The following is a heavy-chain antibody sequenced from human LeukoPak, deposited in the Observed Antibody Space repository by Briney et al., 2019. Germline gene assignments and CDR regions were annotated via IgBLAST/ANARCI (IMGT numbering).Heavy chain of an antibody. CDR1: GFTFSSYA. V-gene: IGHV3-23*01. J-gene: IGHJ5*02. D-gene: IGHD2-21*02. CDR2: IRGSAGST. Sequence: GGSLRLSCAASGFTFSSYAMSWVRQAPGKGLEWVSAIRGSAGSTYYADSVKGRFTISRDNSKNTLYLQMNSLRAEDTAVYYCATDCGGDCYHPWGQGTLVTVSS. CDR3: ATDCGGDCYHP.